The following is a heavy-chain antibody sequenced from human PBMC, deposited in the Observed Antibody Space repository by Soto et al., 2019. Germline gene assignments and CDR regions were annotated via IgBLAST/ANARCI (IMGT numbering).Heavy chain of an antibody. CDR3: ARVKALKTDY. CDR1: GYSFTDFP. J-gene: IGHJ4*02. CDR2: LNSDTGKT. V-gene: IGHV1-3*04. Sequence: GASVKVSCKASGYSFTDFPIHWVRQAPRQRLEWMGWLNSDTGKTEYSQAFQGRVTISRDISARTVYMQLRSLTSEDTAVYYCARVKALKTDYCAPGTLVTVSS.